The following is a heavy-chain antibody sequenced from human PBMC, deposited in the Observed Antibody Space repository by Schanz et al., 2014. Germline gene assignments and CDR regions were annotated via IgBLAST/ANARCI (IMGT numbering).Heavy chain of an antibody. D-gene: IGHD7-27*01. Sequence: EMQVVESGGGSVQPGGSLRVSCAASGFTFSNYWMSWVRQAPGKGLEWVANIKQDGSEKFYVDSVKGRFTISRDNAKNALYLQMNSLRAEDTAVYYCARENLNWEAFDIWGQGTVVTVSS. V-gene: IGHV3-7*03. CDR1: GFTFSNYW. CDR3: ARENLNWEAFDI. J-gene: IGHJ3*02. CDR2: IKQDGSEK.